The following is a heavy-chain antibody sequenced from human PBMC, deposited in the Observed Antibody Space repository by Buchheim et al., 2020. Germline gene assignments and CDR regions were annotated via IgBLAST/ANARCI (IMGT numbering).Heavy chain of an antibody. Sequence: QVQLVQSGAEVKKPGASVKVSCKASGYTFTSYGISWVRQAPGQGLEWMGWISAYNGNTNYAQKLQGRVTMTTDTSPSTAYMELRSLRSDDTAVYYCARDEEYYYGSGSSSSLRYYYGMDVWGQGTT. D-gene: IGHD3-10*01. CDR1: GYTFTSYG. J-gene: IGHJ6*02. V-gene: IGHV1-18*01. CDR3: ARDEEYYYGSGSSSSLRYYYGMDV. CDR2: ISAYNGNT.